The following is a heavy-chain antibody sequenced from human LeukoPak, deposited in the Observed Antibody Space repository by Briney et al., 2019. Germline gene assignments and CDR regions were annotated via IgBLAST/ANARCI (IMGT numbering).Heavy chain of an antibody. V-gene: IGHV3-48*03. D-gene: IGHD3-10*01. Sequence: GGSLRLSCAASGFTLSSYEMNWFRQAPAKGLEWVSYISSSGSTIYYADSVKGRFTISRDNAKNSLYLQMNSLRAEDTTVYYCARDLVVRGRWSWFDPRGQGTLVTVSS. CDR1: GFTLSSYE. J-gene: IGHJ5*02. CDR3: ARDLVVRGRWSWFDP. CDR2: ISSSGSTI.